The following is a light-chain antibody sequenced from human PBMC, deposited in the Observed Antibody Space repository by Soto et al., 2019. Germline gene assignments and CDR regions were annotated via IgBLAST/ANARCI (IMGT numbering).Light chain of an antibody. J-gene: IGKJ5*01. Sequence: ILMAQSPLSLPVTPGEPASISCMSSQMLLHSNGYNYLDWYLQRPGQSPHLLIYLGSNRASGVPDRFSGSGSGIDFTLKISRVEAEDVGVYYCMQALQTPITFGQGTRLEIK. CDR3: MQALQTPIT. CDR1: QMLLHSNGYNY. V-gene: IGKV2-28*01. CDR2: LGS.